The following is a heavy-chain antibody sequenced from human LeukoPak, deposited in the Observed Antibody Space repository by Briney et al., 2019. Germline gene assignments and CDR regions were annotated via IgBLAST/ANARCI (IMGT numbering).Heavy chain of an antibody. D-gene: IGHD4-17*01. Sequence: SETLSLTCAVSGYSISSAYYWGWIRQPPGKGLEWIGNIYHSGSTDYNPSLKSRVTISVDTSKNQFSLKLSSVTAADTAVYYCARVTVTTAAFDYWGQGTLVTVSS. CDR2: IYHSGST. CDR3: ARVTVTTAAFDY. J-gene: IGHJ4*02. CDR1: GYSISSAYY. V-gene: IGHV4-38-2*01.